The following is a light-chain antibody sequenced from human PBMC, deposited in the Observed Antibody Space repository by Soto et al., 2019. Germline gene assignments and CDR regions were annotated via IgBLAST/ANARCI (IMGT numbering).Light chain of an antibody. CDR3: QQYNNWPLA. CDR1: QSVSNK. J-gene: IGKJ1*01. CDR2: GAS. Sequence: EIVMTQSPATLSVSPGERATLSCRASQSVSNKLAWYQQKPGQSPRLLIYGASTRAAGIPARFSGSGSGTEFTLTIGSLQSEDFAVYYCQQYNNWPLAFGQGTKVDIK. V-gene: IGKV3-15*01.